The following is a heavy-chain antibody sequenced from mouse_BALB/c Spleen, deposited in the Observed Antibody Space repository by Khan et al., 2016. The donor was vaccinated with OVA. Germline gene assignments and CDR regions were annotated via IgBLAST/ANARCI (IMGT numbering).Heavy chain of an antibody. Sequence: VQLQQSGPELMKPGASVKISCKASGYSFTNYYIHWVKQSHGQSLEWLGYIDHFNGGTTYNQKFKGTATLTVDKSYSTAYMHLNNLTSEDSTVYYCTRLGTTGWFTYWGQGTLVTVSA. CDR2: IDHFNGGT. CDR1: GYSFTNYY. CDR3: TRLGTTGWFTY. J-gene: IGHJ3*01. D-gene: IGHD2-13*01. V-gene: IGHV1S135*01.